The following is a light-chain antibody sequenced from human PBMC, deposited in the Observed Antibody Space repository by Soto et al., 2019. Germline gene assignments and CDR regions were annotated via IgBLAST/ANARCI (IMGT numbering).Light chain of an antibody. V-gene: IGLV1-44*01. CDR1: SSNIGSNT. CDR2: SYN. Sequence: QSVLTQPPSASGTPGQRVIISCSGSSSNIGSNTVNWYQQIPGTAPKLLIYSYNQRPSGVPDRFSGSKSDTSASLAISGLQYEDEPEYYCAAWDGILKRVLFGGGTKLTVL. CDR3: AAWDGILKRVL. J-gene: IGLJ2*01.